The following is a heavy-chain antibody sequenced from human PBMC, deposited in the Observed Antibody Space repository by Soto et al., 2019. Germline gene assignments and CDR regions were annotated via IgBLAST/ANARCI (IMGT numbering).Heavy chain of an antibody. Sequence: GGSLRLSCAASGFTFSNFGMHWVRQAPGKGLEWVAVIWYDGSNKYYADSVKGRFTISRDNSKNTLYLQMNSLRAEDTAVYYCARDSVDAFDIWGQGTMVTVSS. CDR1: GFTFSNFG. CDR2: IWYDGSNK. V-gene: IGHV3-33*01. CDR3: ARDSVDAFDI. J-gene: IGHJ3*02.